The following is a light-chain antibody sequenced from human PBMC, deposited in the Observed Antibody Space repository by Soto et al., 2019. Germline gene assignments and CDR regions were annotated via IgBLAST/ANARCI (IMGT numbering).Light chain of an antibody. J-gene: IGKJ1*01. CDR2: AAS. V-gene: IGKV1-9*01. CDR3: LQDINYPST. Sequence: GATVPITCRASQVISTSLAWYQVKPGKAPKLLIYAASTLESGVPSRFSATVSGTEFSLTITSLQPEDFATYYCLQDINYPSTFGQGTKVDIK. CDR1: QVISTS.